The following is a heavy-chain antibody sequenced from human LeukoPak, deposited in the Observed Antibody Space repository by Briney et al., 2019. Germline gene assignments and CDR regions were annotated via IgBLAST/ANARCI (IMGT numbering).Heavy chain of an antibody. CDR1: GFTVSSGY. CDR3: ARGRAVTNVGIFDY. V-gene: IGHV3-66*01. CDR2: LYAGGGA. D-gene: IGHD4-17*01. Sequence: GGSLILSCIASGFTVSSGYVNWGRQAPGKGLEWVSVLYAGGGAYYADSVKGRFTISRDHSKNTLYLQMNSLRAEDTAVYYCARGRAVTNVGIFDYWGQGTLVIVSS. J-gene: IGHJ4*02.